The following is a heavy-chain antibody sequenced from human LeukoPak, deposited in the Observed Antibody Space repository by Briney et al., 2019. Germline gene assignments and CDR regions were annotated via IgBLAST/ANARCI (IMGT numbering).Heavy chain of an antibody. CDR1: GGSFSGYY. Sequence: SETLSLTCAVYGGSFSGYYWSWIRQPPGKGLEWIGEINHSGSTNYNPSLKRRVTISVDTSKNQFSLKLSSVTAADTAVYYCAREAYCSSTSCYRRGHAFDIWGQGTMVTVSS. CDR3: AREAYCSSTSCYRRGHAFDI. J-gene: IGHJ3*02. CDR2: INHSGST. D-gene: IGHD2-2*01. V-gene: IGHV4-34*01.